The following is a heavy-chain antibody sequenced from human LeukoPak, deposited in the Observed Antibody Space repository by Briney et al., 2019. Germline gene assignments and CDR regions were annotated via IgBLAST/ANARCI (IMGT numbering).Heavy chain of an antibody. Sequence: DSVKLSCMASGYTVTSYGISWVRQPPGQGLEWMGWINPNSGGTNSAQKFQGRGIMTRDTSISTAYMELSRLTSADTAVYFCARGKDYGGAGDFDYWGPGTVVTVSS. J-gene: IGHJ4*02. CDR1: GYTVTSYG. CDR2: INPNSGGT. V-gene: IGHV1-2*02. D-gene: IGHD4/OR15-4a*01. CDR3: ARGKDYGGAGDFDY.